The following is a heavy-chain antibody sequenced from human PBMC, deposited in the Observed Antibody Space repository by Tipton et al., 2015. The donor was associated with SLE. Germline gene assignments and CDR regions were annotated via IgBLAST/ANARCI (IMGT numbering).Heavy chain of an antibody. D-gene: IGHD1-26*01. CDR2: ITWNSNMI. CDR1: GFTFDDYA. J-gene: IGHJ4*02. Sequence: SLRLSCAASGFTFDDYAMHWIRQAPGKGLEWVSSITWNSNMIDYADSVRGRFTISRDNTKNSLYLEMNSLRPEDTAFYYCVKANSGRPPFDHWGQGTLVTVSS. V-gene: IGHV3-9*01. CDR3: VKANSGRPPFDH.